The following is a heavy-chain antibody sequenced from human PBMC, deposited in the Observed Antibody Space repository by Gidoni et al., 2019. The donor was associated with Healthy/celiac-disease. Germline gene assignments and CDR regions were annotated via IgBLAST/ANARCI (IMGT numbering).Heavy chain of an antibody. D-gene: IGHD3-22*01. CDR3: ARYYYYDSSDYYGMDV. Sequence: QVQLVQSGAEVKKPGASVKVSCKASGYTFTGYYMHWVRQAPGQGLEWMGRLNPNSGGTNYAQKFQGRVTMTRDTSISTAYMELSRLRSYDTAVYYCARYYYYDSSDYYGMDVWGQGTTVTVSS. V-gene: IGHV1-2*06. CDR1: GYTFTGYY. J-gene: IGHJ6*02. CDR2: LNPNSGGT.